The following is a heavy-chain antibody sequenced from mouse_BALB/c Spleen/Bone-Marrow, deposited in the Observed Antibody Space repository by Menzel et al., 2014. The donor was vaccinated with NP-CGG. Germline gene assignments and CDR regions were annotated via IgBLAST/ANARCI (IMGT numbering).Heavy chain of an antibody. V-gene: IGHV1-67*01. D-gene: IGHD1-1*01. CDR3: ASYGSSYYAMDY. Sequence: VQLQQSGPELVRPGVSAKISCKGSGYTFTDYAMHWVKQSHAKSLEWIGVISTYSGNTNYNQKFKGKATMTVDKSSSTAYMELARLTSEDSAIYYCASYGSSYYAMDYWGRGTSVTVSS. J-gene: IGHJ4*01. CDR1: GYTFTDYA. CDR2: ISTYSGNT.